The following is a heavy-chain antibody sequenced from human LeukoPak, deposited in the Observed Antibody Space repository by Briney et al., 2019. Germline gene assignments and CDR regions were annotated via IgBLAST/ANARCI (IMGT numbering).Heavy chain of an antibody. D-gene: IGHD3-10*02. V-gene: IGHV3-49*04. Sequence: GSLRLSCSGSGFRFGGYALSWVRQAPGKGLEWVGFIRSKALYGTSEYAASVEGRFAISRDDSNNIVYLQMNSLKTEDTAVYFCVRESVRDYYFDFWGQGTLVTVSS. CDR3: VRESVRDYYFDF. CDR2: IRSKALYGTS. CDR1: GFRFGGYA. J-gene: IGHJ4*02.